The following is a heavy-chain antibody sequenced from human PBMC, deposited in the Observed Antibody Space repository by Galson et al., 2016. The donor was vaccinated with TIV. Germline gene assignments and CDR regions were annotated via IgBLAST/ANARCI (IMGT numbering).Heavy chain of an antibody. CDR3: ARQTTRSFDS. CDR2: IFPDDSET. V-gene: IGHV5-51*01. CDR1: GYSFTTYW. J-gene: IGHJ4*02. D-gene: IGHD4-17*01. Sequence: QSGAEVKKPGESLKISCKASGYSFTTYWIAWVRQMPGKGLEWMGIIFPDDSETAYSPSFEGQVTISVDKSLNVAYVQWNSLRTSDTAMYYCARQTTRSFDSWGQGTRVPVSS.